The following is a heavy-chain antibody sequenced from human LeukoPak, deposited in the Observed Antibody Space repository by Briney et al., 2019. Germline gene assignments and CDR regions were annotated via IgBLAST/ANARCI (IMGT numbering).Heavy chain of an antibody. D-gene: IGHD3-22*01. CDR1: GFTFSSYA. CDR3: AREGDYDSSGYLYDAFDI. V-gene: IGHV3-30-3*01. Sequence: GGSLRLSCAASGFTFSSYAMHWVRQAPGKGLEWVAVISYDGSNKYYADSVKGRFTISRDNSKNTLYLQMNSLRAEDTAVYYCAREGDYDSSGYLYDAFDIWGQGTMVTVSS. J-gene: IGHJ3*02. CDR2: ISYDGSNK.